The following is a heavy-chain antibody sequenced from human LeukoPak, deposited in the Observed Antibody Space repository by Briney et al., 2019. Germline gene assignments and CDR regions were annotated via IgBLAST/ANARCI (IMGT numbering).Heavy chain of an antibody. J-gene: IGHJ6*03. CDR1: GYTFTSYY. CDR2: INPSGGST. V-gene: IGHV1-46*01. Sequence: GASVKVSCKASGYTFTSYYMHWVRQAPGQGLEWMGIINPSGGSTSYAQKFQGRVTMTRNTSISTAYMELSSLRSEDTAVYYCARGRRMVRGVTLNYYMDVWGKGTTVTISS. D-gene: IGHD3-10*01. CDR3: ARGRRMVRGVTLNYYMDV.